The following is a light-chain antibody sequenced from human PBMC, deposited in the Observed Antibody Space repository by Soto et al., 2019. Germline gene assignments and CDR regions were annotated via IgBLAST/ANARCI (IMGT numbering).Light chain of an antibody. J-gene: IGKJ5*01. CDR1: QGISSY. CDR3: QQLLSYPIT. V-gene: IGKV1-9*01. CDR2: AAS. Sequence: DIQMTQSPCSLSASVGDRVTITCRASQGISSYLAWYQQKPGKAPKLLIYAASTLQSGVPLRFSGSGSGTSFTLTISSLQPEDFATYYCQQLLSYPITFGQGTRLEIK.